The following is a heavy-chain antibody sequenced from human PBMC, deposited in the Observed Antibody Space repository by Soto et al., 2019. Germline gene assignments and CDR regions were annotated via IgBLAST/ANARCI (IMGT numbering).Heavy chain of an antibody. CDR3: AVVDSTGNWFDP. CDR2: MYYSGTT. Sequence: SETLSLTCTVSGGSISSRDFYWGWLRQTPGKGPEFIGSMYYSGTTYYNPSLKSRVTISVDTSKNQFTLKLVSVTAADTAVYYCAVVDSTGNWFDPWGEGALVTVSS. CDR1: GGSISSRDFY. V-gene: IGHV4-39*01. D-gene: IGHD6-25*01. J-gene: IGHJ5*02.